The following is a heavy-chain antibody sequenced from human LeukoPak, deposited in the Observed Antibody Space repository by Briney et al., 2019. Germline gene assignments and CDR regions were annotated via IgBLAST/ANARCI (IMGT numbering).Heavy chain of an antibody. D-gene: IGHD6-13*01. Sequence: PSETLSLTCAVYGGSFSGYYWSWIRQPPGKGLEWIRGINHSGSTNYNPSLKSRVTISVDTSKNQFSLKLSSVTAADTAVYYCARADSSSWYHSPYYYYGMDVWGQGATVTVSS. CDR2: INHSGST. J-gene: IGHJ6*02. CDR3: ARADSSSWYHSPYYYYGMDV. V-gene: IGHV4-34*01. CDR1: GGSFSGYY.